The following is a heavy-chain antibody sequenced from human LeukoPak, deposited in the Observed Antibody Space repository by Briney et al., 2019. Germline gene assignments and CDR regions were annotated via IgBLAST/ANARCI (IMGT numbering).Heavy chain of an antibody. D-gene: IGHD3-10*01. CDR2: IKQDGSEK. CDR1: GFTFNSYW. Sequence: GGSLRLSCAASGFTFNSYWMSWVRQAPGKGLEWVANIKQDGSEKYYVDSVKGRFTISRDNAKNSLYLQMNSLRAEDTAVYYCARGLWFGELSLDYWGQGTLVTVSS. CDR3: ARGLWFGELSLDY. J-gene: IGHJ4*02. V-gene: IGHV3-7*01.